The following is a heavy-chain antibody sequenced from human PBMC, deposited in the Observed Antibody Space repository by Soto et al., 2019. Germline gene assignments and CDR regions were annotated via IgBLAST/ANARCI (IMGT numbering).Heavy chain of an antibody. CDR1: CPSVYICVAY. Sequence: SDTLSLTCTFTCPSVYICVAYWTLIRQVPGKGLEWIGYIFYLSTTYYNPSLKSRVTISVDTSKNQFSLKLSSVTAADTAVYYCARDRPKWTGIGYYGMDVWGQGTTIS. D-gene: IGHD1-26*01. V-gene: IGHV4-30-4*02. J-gene: IGHJ6*02. CDR3: ARDRPKWTGIGYYGMDV. CDR2: IFYLSTT.